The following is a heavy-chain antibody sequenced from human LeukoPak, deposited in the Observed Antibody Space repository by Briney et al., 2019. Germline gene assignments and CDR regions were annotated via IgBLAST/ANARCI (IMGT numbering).Heavy chain of an antibody. J-gene: IGHJ4*02. CDR3: ASLEVDVGPFDY. Sequence: SETLSLTCTVSGGSISSYYWSWIRQPPGKGLEWIGYIYYSGSTNYNPSLKSRVTISVDTSKNQFSLKLSSVTAADTAVYYCASLEVDVGPFDYWGQGTLVTVSS. D-gene: IGHD1-26*01. CDR1: GGSISSYY. CDR2: IYYSGST. V-gene: IGHV4-59*08.